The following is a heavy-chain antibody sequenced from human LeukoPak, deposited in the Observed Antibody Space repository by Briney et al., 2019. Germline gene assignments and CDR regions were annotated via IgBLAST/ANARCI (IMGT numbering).Heavy chain of an antibody. D-gene: IGHD3-9*01. CDR2: IYTSGST. Sequence: PSETLSLTCTVSGGSISSGSYYWSWIRQPAGKGLEWIGRIYTSGSTNYNPSLKSRVTMSVDTSKNQFSLKLSSVTAADTAVYYCARWGLYDIARGFDPWGQGTLVTVSS. V-gene: IGHV4-61*02. CDR3: ARWGLYDIARGFDP. J-gene: IGHJ5*02. CDR1: GGSISSGSYY.